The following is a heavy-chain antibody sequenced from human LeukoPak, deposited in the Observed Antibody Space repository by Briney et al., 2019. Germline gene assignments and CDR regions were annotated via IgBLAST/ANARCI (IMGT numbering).Heavy chain of an antibody. D-gene: IGHD3-9*01. CDR3: ARAAYYDILFGYYIPGYFDY. V-gene: IGHV4-59*01. Sequence: SETLSLTCTVSGGSISSYYWSWIRQPPGKGLEWIGYIYYSGSTNYNPSLKTRVTISVDTSKNQFSLKLSSVSAADTAVYYCARAAYYDILFGYYIPGYFDYWGQGTLVTVSS. CDR2: IYYSGST. J-gene: IGHJ4*02. CDR1: GGSISSYY.